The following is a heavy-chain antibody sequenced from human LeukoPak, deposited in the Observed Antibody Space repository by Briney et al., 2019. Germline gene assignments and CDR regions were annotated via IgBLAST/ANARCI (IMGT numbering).Heavy chain of an antibody. J-gene: IGHJ4*02. D-gene: IGHD6-6*01. CDR3: ASDRGYSSSSNFFDY. Sequence: SETLSLTCTVSGGSISSYYWSWIRQPPGKGLEWIGYIYYSGSTNYNPSLKSRVTISVDTSKNQFSLKLSSVTAVDTAVYYCASDRGYSSSSNFFDYWGQGTLVTVSS. V-gene: IGHV4-59*01. CDR2: IYYSGST. CDR1: GGSISSYY.